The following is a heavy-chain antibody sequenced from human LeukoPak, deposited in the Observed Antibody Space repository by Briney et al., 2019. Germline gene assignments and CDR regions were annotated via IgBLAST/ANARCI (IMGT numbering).Heavy chain of an antibody. Sequence: SDPLSLTCTLSGDSISSYYWRWLRHPRGKALEWIGNIYYSGSTYYNLSLKSRVTISVDTSKNHFSLKLSSVTAADTAVHYCARRRDYGDYFDYWGQGTLVTVSS. V-gene: IGHV4-59*05. D-gene: IGHD4-17*01. J-gene: IGHJ4*02. CDR1: GDSISSYY. CDR3: ARRRDYGDYFDY. CDR2: IYYSGST.